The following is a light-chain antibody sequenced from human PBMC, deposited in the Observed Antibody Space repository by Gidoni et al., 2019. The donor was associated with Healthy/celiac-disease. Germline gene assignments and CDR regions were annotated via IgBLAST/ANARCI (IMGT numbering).Light chain of an antibody. CDR2: CAS. Sequence: IVMTQSPDSLAVSLGERATINCKSSQSVLYSSNNKNYLAWYQQKPGQPPKLLIYCASTRESGVPDRFSGSGSGTDFTLTIISLQAEDVAVYYCQQYYSTPQLTFGGGTKVEIK. CDR3: QQYYSTPQLT. V-gene: IGKV4-1*01. J-gene: IGKJ4*01. CDR1: QSVLYSSNNKNY.